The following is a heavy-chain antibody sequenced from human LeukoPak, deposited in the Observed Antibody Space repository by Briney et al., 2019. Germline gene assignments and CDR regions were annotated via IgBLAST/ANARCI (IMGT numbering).Heavy chain of an antibody. CDR1: GGSFSGDS. V-gene: IGHV4-34*01. J-gene: IGHJ1*01. D-gene: IGHD6-19*01. CDR3: ARGPPGIAVAGTDSPKIFHH. Sequence: SETLSLTCAVYGGSFSGDSWSWIRQSPGKGLEWIGEINHSGNTNYNPSLKTRITISIDTSKNQFSLKVSSLLAADTAVYYCARGPPGIAVAGTDSPKIFHHWGQGTLVTVSS. CDR2: INHSGNT.